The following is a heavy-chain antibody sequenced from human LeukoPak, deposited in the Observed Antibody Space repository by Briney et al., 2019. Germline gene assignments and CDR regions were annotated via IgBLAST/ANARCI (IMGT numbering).Heavy chain of an antibody. CDR1: GGSISSGGYY. CDR3: AKGGYDYVEMGYFDY. Sequence: SETLSLTCTVSGGSISSGGYYWSWIRQHPGKGLEWIGYIYSSGSTYSNPSLTSRVTISVDTSENQFSLKLSSVTAADTAVYYCAKGGYDYVEMGYFDYWGQGTLVTVSS. CDR2: IYSSGST. J-gene: IGHJ4*02. V-gene: IGHV4-31*03. D-gene: IGHD5-12*01.